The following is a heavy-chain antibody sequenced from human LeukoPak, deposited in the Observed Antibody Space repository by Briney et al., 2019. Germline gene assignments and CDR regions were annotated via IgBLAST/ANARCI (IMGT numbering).Heavy chain of an antibody. CDR2: VWYDGGEK. V-gene: IGHV3-33*01. D-gene: IGHD7-27*01. CDR1: GFTFSSYG. J-gene: IGHJ4*02. Sequence: GGSLRLSCAASGFTFSSYGIHWVRQAPGKGLEWVAVVWYDGGEKYYADSVKGRFTISRDNSKNTLYLQMNSLRAEDTAIYYCARDRGDPDYYFDQWGQGTLVTVSS. CDR3: ARDRGDPDYYFDQ.